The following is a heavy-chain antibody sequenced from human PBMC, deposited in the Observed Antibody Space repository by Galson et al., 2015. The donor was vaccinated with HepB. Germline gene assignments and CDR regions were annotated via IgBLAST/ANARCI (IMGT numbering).Heavy chain of an antibody. CDR1: GFTFSSYA. J-gene: IGHJ4*02. D-gene: IGHD3-22*01. V-gene: IGHV3-23*01. CDR3: AKARTKIVVVITLLGY. Sequence: SLRLSCAASGFTFSSYAMSWVRQAPGKGLEWVSAISGSGGSTYYADSVKGRFTISRDNSKNTLYLQMNSLRAEDTAVYYCAKARTKIVVVITLLGYWGQGTLVTVSS. CDR2: ISGSGGST.